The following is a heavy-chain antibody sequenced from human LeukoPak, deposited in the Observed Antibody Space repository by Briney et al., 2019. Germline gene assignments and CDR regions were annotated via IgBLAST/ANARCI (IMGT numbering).Heavy chain of an antibody. J-gene: IGHJ4*02. Sequence: GGSLRLSCAASGFPFSSYAMTWVRQAPGKGLEWVSTISGSGSTTYCADSVRGRFSISRDDSRNLLFLQMNSLRAEDTALYYCAKALSGYIYGPDVWSQGTLVTVSS. D-gene: IGHD5-18*01. CDR3: AKALSGYIYGPDV. V-gene: IGHV3-23*01. CDR2: ISGSGSTT. CDR1: GFPFSSYA.